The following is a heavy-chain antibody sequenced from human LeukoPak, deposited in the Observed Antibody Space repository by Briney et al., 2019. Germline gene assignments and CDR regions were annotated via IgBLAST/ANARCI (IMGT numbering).Heavy chain of an antibody. J-gene: IGHJ4*02. CDR1: GFTFSSHS. CDR2: INQDGSGK. CDR3: TRGHD. Sequence: GGSLRLSCAASGFTFSSHSMSWVRQAPGKGLEWVANINQDGSGKNYVDSVKGRFTISRDNAKNSLYLQMNSLRADDTAVYYCTRGHDWGQGTLVTVSS. V-gene: IGHV3-7*01.